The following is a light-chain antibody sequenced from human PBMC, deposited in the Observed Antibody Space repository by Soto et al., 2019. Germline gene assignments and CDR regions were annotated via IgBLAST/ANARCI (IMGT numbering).Light chain of an antibody. CDR3: QQYNNWPQT. V-gene: IGKV3D-15*01. CDR2: GAS. Sequence: EIVLTQSPATLSLSPGERATLSCSASQTITTYLAWYQQKPGQPPRLLIYGASNRATGIPARFSGSGSGTEFTLTISSLQSEDFAVYYCQQYNNWPQTFGQGTKVDIK. J-gene: IGKJ1*01. CDR1: QTITTY.